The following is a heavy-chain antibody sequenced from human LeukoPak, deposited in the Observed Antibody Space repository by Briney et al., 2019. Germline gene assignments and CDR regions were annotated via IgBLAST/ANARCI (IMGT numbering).Heavy chain of an antibody. J-gene: IGHJ6*02. CDR1: GFTFSSYS. Sequence: GGSLRLSCAASGFTFSSYSMNWVRQAPGKGLEWVSSISSSSDYVFYADSVKGRITISRDNAKKSLYLQMNSLRAEDTAVYYCAKDLWDGGFWSGYQTPPYYYYYGMDVWGQGTTVTVSS. D-gene: IGHD3-3*01. CDR3: AKDLWDGGFWSGYQTPPYYYYYGMDV. CDR2: ISSSSDYV. V-gene: IGHV3-21*04.